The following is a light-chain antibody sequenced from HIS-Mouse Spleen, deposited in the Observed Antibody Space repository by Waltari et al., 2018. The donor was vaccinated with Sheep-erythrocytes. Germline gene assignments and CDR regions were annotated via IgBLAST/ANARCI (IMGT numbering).Light chain of an antibody. CDR3: CSYAGSSTFHVV. CDR2: EGS. V-gene: IGLV2-23*03. Sequence: QSALTQPASVSGSPGQSITISCTGTSSDVGSYNLVPWYQQHPGKAPKLMIYEGSKRPSGVSNRFSGSKSGNTASLTISGLQAEDEADYYCCSYAGSSTFHVVFGGWTKLTVL. J-gene: IGLJ2*01. CDR1: SSDVGSYNL.